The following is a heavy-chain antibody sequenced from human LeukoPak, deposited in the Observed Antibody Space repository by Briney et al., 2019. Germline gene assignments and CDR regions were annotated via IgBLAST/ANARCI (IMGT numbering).Heavy chain of an antibody. CDR3: ARGGGLDV. Sequence: GGSLRLSCAASGFTFSSYWMNWARQAPGKGLEWVASINHNGNVYYYVDSVKGRFTISRDNAKNSLYLQMSNLRAEDTAVYFCARGGGLDVWGQGATVTVSS. D-gene: IGHD3-16*01. CDR2: INHNGNVY. CDR1: GFTFSSYW. V-gene: IGHV3-7*03. J-gene: IGHJ6*02.